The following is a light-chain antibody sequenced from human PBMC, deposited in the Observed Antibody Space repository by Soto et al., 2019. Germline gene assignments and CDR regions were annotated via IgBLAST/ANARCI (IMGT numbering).Light chain of an antibody. Sequence: AIRMTQSPSSFSASTGDRVTITCRASQGISSYLAWYQQKPGKAPKLLIYAASTLQSGVPSRFSGSGSGTDFTLTISCLQSEGFATYYCQQYYSYPPSTFGQGTKVEIK. CDR2: AAS. J-gene: IGKJ1*01. CDR1: QGISSY. CDR3: QQYYSYPPST. V-gene: IGKV1-8*01.